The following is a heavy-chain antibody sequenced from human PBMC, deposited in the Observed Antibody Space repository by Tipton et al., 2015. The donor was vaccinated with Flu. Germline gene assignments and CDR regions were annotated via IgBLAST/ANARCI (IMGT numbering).Heavy chain of an antibody. CDR1: GYTFTSYD. J-gene: IGHJ4*02. CDR3: ARATYYDSTAYYFDY. CDR2: MNPNSGNT. V-gene: IGHV1-8*01. Sequence: QVQLVQSGAEVKKPGASVKVSCKASGYTFTSYDINWVRQATGQGLEWMGWMNPNSGNTGYAQKFQGRVTMTRDTSISTAYMELSRLTSDDTAVYYCARATYYDSTAYYFDYWGQGTPVTVSS. D-gene: IGHD3-22*01.